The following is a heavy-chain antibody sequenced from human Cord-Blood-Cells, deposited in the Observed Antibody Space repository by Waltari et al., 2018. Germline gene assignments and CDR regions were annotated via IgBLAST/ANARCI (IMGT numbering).Heavy chain of an antibody. Sequence: QVQLVQSGAEVKKPGASVKVSCKASGYTFTGYYMHWVRQAPGQGLEWRGWINPHSGGTNYAQKFQGRVTMTRDTSISTAYMELSRLRSDDTAVYYCARGGPSMSSSVDYWGQGTLVTGSS. V-gene: IGHV1-2*02. D-gene: IGHD6-6*01. J-gene: IGHJ4*02. CDR3: ARGGPSMSSSVDY. CDR1: GYTFTGYY. CDR2: INPHSGGT.